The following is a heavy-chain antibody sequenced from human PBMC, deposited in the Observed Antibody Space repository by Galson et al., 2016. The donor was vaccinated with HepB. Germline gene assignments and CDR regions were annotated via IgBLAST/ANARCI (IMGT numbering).Heavy chain of an antibody. CDR3: ASGSAYYFDD. V-gene: IGHV4-31*11. CDR2: IYYSGST. D-gene: IGHD3-10*01. J-gene: IGHJ4*02. Sequence: TLSLTCAVSGRSISSGDQYWSWIRQHPGKGLEWIGYIYYSGSTYYNPSLKSRVTISVDTSKNHFSVKLSSVTAADTAVYFCASGSAYYFDDWGQGTLVTVSS. CDR1: GRSISSGDQY.